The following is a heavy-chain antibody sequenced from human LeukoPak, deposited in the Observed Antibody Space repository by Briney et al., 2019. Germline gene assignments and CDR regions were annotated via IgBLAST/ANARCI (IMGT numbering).Heavy chain of an antibody. CDR3: ARGVSRWFDP. CDR1: GGSISDYY. V-gene: IGHV4-59*01. Sequence: SETLSLTCTVSGGSISDYYWNWMRQPPGKGLEWIGYIYYSGRTNYNPSLKSRVSISVDTSKNQFSLKLSSVTAADTAVYYCARGVSRWFDPWGQGTLVTVSS. CDR2: IYYSGRT. J-gene: IGHJ5*02.